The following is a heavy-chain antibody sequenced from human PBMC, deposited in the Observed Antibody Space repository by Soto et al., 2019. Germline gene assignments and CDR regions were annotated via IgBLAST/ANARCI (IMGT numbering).Heavy chain of an antibody. CDR2: IRSKANSYAT. D-gene: IGHD3-22*01. CDR3: TRLYPYDSSGYYRQFDY. V-gene: IGHV3-73*02. J-gene: IGHJ4*02. CDR1: GFTFSGSA. Sequence: EVQLVESGGGLVQPGGSLKLSCAASGFTFSGSAMHGVRQASGKGLEWVGRIRSKANSYATAYAASVKGRFTISRDDSKNTAYLQMNSLKTEDTAVYYCTRLYPYDSSGYYRQFDYWGQGTLVTVSS.